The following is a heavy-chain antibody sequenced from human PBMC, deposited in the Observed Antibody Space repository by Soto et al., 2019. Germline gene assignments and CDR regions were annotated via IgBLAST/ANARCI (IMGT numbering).Heavy chain of an antibody. D-gene: IGHD3-10*01. CDR3: AAGEDYASGSWGDNWFDP. CDR1: GFTFTSSA. J-gene: IGHJ5*02. V-gene: IGHV1-58*01. CDR2: IVVGSGNT. Sequence: QMQLVQSGPEVKKPGTSVKVSCKASGFTFTSSAVQWVRQARGQRLEWIGWIVVGSGNTNYAQKFQERVTITRDMSTSTAYMELSSLRSEDTAVYYCAAGEDYASGSWGDNWFDPWGQGTLVTVSS.